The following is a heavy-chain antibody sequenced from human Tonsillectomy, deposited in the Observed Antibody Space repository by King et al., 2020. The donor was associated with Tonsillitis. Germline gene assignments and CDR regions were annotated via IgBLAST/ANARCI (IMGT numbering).Heavy chain of an antibody. D-gene: IGHD2-21*02. Sequence: EVQLVESGGGLVQPGGSLRLSCAASGITFSGYWMHWVRQAPGKGLVWVSRINKDGTSTSYADSVKGRFTISRDNAKNTLNLQMNSLRVEDTAVYYCASPGVVVTAVPYYYYGMDVWGQGTTVTVSS. CDR1: GITFSGYW. CDR2: INKDGTST. J-gene: IGHJ6*02. CDR3: ASPGVVVTAVPYYYYGMDV. V-gene: IGHV3-74*01.